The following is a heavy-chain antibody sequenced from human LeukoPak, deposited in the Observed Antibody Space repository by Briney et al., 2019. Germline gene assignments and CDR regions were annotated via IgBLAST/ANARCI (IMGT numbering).Heavy chain of an antibody. J-gene: IGHJ5*02. CDR2: INPNSGGT. D-gene: IGHD2-21*01. V-gene: IGHV1-2*06. CDR1: GYTFSDYY. Sequence: GASVKVSCKXSGYTFSDYYLHWVRQAPRQGLEWMGRINPNSGGTSYGQKFQGRVTMTRDTSISTAYMELSRLRSDDTAVYYCARSIVVVIDWFDTWGQGTLVTVSS. CDR3: ARSIVVVIDWFDT.